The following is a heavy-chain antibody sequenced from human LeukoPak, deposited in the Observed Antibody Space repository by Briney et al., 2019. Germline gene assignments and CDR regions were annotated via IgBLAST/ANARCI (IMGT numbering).Heavy chain of an antibody. Sequence: SETLSLTCTVSGGSINSGSYHWGWIRQPPGKGLEWIGLIFYSGSTYYNPTLKSRVTISVDTSKNHFSLKLSSVTAADTAVYYCAKDRTLRPYDYWGQGTLVTVSS. CDR1: GGSINSGSYH. V-gene: IGHV4-39*07. J-gene: IGHJ4*02. CDR2: IFYSGST. CDR3: AKDRTLRPYDY. D-gene: IGHD2-2*01.